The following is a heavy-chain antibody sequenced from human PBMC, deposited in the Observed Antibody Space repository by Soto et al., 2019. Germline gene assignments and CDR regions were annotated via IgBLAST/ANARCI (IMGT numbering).Heavy chain of an antibody. CDR1: GFTFSSYS. CDR2: ISSSSSYI. J-gene: IGHJ4*02. Sequence: PGGSLRLSCAASGFTFSSYSTSWVRQAPGKGLEWVSSISSSSSYIYYADSVKGRFTISRDNAKNSLYLQMNSLRAEDTAVYYCARGFENYYDSSGSSSFSFDYWGQGTLVTVSS. D-gene: IGHD3-22*01. CDR3: ARGFENYYDSSGSSSFSFDY. V-gene: IGHV3-21*01.